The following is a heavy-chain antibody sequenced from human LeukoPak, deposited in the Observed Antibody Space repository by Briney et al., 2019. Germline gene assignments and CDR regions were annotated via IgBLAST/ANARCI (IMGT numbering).Heavy chain of an antibody. D-gene: IGHD1-26*01. J-gene: IGHJ6*03. CDR2: ISAYNGNT. V-gene: IGHV1-18*01. CDR3: ASGGIVPQTNYYYYYMDV. CDR1: GYTFTSYG. Sequence: ASVKVSCKASGYTFTSYGISWVRQAPGQGLEWMGWISAYNGNTNYAQKLQGRVTMTTDTSTSTAYMELRSLRSDDTAVYYCASGGIVPQTNYYYYYMDVWGKGTTVTISS.